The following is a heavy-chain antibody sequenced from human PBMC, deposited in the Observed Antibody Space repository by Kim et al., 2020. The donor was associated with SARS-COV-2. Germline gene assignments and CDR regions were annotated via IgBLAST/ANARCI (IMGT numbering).Heavy chain of an antibody. J-gene: IGHJ4*02. V-gene: IGHV1-46*01. D-gene: IGHD1-26*01. CDR3: ATLSGSLFDY. Sequence: TSYAQKFQGRVTMTRDTSTSTVYMELSSLRSEDTAVYYCATLSGSLFDYWGQGTLVTVSS. CDR2: T.